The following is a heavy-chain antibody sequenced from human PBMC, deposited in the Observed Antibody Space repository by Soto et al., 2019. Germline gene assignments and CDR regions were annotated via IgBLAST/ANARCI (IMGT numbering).Heavy chain of an antibody. CDR2: IFSNDEK. J-gene: IGHJ5*02. V-gene: IGHV2-26*01. D-gene: IGHD3-22*01. CDR1: GFSLSNARMG. Sequence: QVTLKESGPVLVKPTETLTLTCTVSGFSLSNARMGVSWIRQPPGKALEWLAHIFSNDEKSYSTSLKSRLTIPKNTSKIQVVTTMTNMDPVDTATYYGARISGYDNWFAPWGQGTLVTVSS. CDR3: ARISGYDNWFAP.